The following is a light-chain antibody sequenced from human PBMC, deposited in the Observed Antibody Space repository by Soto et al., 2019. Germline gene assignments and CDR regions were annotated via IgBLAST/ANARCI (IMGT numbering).Light chain of an antibody. CDR1: QSISTY. J-gene: IGKJ4*01. CDR3: QQSFITPPLT. Sequence: DIQMSQSPSSLSVSIGDRITITCRASQSISTYLNWYQQKPGKAPRLLIYGASTLQNGVPSRFSGSGSATDYTLTINSLQPEDFATYYCQQSFITPPLTFGGGTTVEMK. CDR2: GAS. V-gene: IGKV1-39*01.